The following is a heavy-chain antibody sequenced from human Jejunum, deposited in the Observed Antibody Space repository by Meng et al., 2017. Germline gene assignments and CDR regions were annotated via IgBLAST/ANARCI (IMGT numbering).Heavy chain of an antibody. CDR1: GGYINKENW. Sequence: QVQLQESGPGLVKPSGTLSVTCAVSGGYINKENWWSWVRQSPEGGLEWIGEIYNGGNTNYNPSLNRRVTMSVDESTNQMSLKLTSVTAADTAVYYCVRGEFAMLARFDFWGQGILVTVSS. CDR2: IYNGGNT. D-gene: IGHD2-2*01. J-gene: IGHJ4*02. CDR3: VRGEFAMLARFDF. V-gene: IGHV4-4*02.